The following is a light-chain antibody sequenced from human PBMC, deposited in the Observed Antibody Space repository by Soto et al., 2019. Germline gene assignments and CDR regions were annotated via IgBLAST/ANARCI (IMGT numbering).Light chain of an antibody. V-gene: IGKV3-20*01. CDR3: QQYGHSPKT. CDR2: DAS. CDR1: QNVSSSY. Sequence: EIVLTQSPGTLSLSPGERGTLSCRASQNVSSSYLAWYQQKPGQAPRLLIYDASSRATGIPDRFSGSGSGTDFTLTISRLEPEDFAVYYCQQYGHSPKTFGQGTGLEIK. J-gene: IGKJ5*01.